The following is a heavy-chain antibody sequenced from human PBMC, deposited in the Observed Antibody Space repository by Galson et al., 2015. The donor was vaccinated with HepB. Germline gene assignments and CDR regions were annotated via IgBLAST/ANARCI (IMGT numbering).Heavy chain of an antibody. Sequence: SLRLSCAASGFTFSSYSMNWVRQAPGKGLEWVSSISSSSSYIYYADSVKGRFTISRDNAKNSLYLQMNSLRAEDTAVYYCARGRPAEWELLTTLDYWGQGTLVTVSS. V-gene: IGHV3-21*01. CDR3: ARGRPAEWELLTTLDY. CDR2: ISSSSSYI. D-gene: IGHD1-26*01. CDR1: GFTFSSYS. J-gene: IGHJ4*02.